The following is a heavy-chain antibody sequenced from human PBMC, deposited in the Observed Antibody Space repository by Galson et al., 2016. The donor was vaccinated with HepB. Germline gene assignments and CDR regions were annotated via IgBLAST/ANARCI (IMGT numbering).Heavy chain of an antibody. CDR3: ARDFAMISVSMVRGLTAAPYAMDV. Sequence: CAISGDSVSSNSATWNWIRQSPSRGLEWLGRTYFRSKWYNDYAISVKSRIIINPDTSENQFSLQLNSVTPEDTAVYYCARDFAMISVSMVRGLTAAPYAMDVWGQGTTVTVSS. V-gene: IGHV6-1*01. D-gene: IGHD3-10*01. CDR2: TYFRSKWYN. J-gene: IGHJ6*02. CDR1: GDSVSSNSAT.